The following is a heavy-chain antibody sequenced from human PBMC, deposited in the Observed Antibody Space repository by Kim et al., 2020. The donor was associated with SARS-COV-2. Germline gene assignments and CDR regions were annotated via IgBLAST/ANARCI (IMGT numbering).Heavy chain of an antibody. CDR1: GFTFSSYA. J-gene: IGHJ5*02. CDR3: AKRPIAAAGMT. V-gene: IGHV3-23*01. CDR2: ISVGGGST. D-gene: IGHD6-13*01. Sequence: GGSLRLSCTTSGFTFSSYAMSWVRQAPGKGLEWVSGISVGGGSTYYADSVKGRFTISRDNSKNTLYLQMNSLRAEDTAVYYCAKRPIAAAGMTWGQGTLVTVSS.